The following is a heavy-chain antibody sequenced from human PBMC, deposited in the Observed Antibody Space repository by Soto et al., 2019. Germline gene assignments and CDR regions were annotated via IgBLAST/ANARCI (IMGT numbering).Heavy chain of an antibody. J-gene: IGHJ3*02. Sequence: ASVKVSCKASGGTFSSYAISWVRQAPGQGLEWMGGIIPIFGTANYAQKFQGRVTITADESTSTAYMELSSLRSEDTAVYYCARDRIAADKRAFDIWGQGTMVTVSS. D-gene: IGHD6-13*01. V-gene: IGHV1-69*13. CDR1: GGTFSSYA. CDR2: IIPIFGTA. CDR3: ARDRIAADKRAFDI.